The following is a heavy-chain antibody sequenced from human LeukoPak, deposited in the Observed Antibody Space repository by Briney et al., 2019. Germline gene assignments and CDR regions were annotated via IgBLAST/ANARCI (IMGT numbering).Heavy chain of an antibody. J-gene: IGHJ4*02. CDR2: ISSSGSTI. Sequence: GGSLRLSCAASGFTFSSYSMNWVRQAPGKGLEWVSYISSSGSTIYYADSVKGRFTISRDNAKNSLYLQMNSLRAEDTAVYYCARERIRGFDYWGQGTLVTVTS. V-gene: IGHV3-48*04. CDR1: GFTFSSYS. D-gene: IGHD2-15*01. CDR3: ARERIRGFDY.